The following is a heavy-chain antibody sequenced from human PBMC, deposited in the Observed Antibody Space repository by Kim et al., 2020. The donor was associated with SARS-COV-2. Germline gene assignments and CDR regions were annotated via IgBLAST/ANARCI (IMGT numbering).Heavy chain of an antibody. Sequence: GGSLRLSCAASGFTFDDYAMHWVRQAPGKGLEWVSGISWNSGSIGYADSVKGRFTISRDNAKNSLYLQMNSLRAEDTALYSCAKVLGGYYYGSGGFDYWG. D-gene: IGHD3-10*01. CDR1: GFTFDDYA. J-gene: IGHJ4*01. V-gene: IGHV3-9*01. CDR2: ISWNSGSI. CDR3: AKVLGGYYYGSGGFDY.